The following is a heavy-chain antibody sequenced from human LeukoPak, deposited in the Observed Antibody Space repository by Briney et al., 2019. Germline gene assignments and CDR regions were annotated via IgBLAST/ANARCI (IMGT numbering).Heavy chain of an antibody. D-gene: IGHD4-23*01. Sequence: PSETLSLTCTVSGGSISSFYWSWIRQPPGKGLEWIGYIYYSGSTNYNPSLKSRVTISVDTSKNQFSLKLSSVTAADTAVYYCARHNYGGNSVVDYWGQGTLVTVAS. V-gene: IGHV4-59*08. CDR2: IYYSGST. CDR3: ARHNYGGNSVVDY. CDR1: GGSISSFY. J-gene: IGHJ4*02.